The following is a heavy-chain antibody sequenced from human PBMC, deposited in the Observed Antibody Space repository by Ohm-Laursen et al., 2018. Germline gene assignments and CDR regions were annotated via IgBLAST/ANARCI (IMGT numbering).Heavy chain of an antibody. CDR2: INQSGST. Sequence: GTLSLTCAVNGESSSGYFWNWIRQPPGKGLEWTGEINQSGSTKHNPSLKRRVTLSADSSNSQSSLRLTSVTAADTATYYCARGSGFFKLDVWGQGTTVTVSS. D-gene: IGHD6-19*01. CDR3: ARGSGFFKLDV. J-gene: IGHJ6*02. V-gene: IGHV4-34*01. CDR1: GESSSGYF.